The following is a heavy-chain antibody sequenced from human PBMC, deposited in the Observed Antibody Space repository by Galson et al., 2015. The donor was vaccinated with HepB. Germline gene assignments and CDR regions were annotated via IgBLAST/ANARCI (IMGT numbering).Heavy chain of an antibody. J-gene: IGHJ4*02. D-gene: IGHD3-9*01. Sequence: TLSLTCTVSGGSISSAGNYWSWIRQHPGKGLEWIGYIYHSGSTHYNSSLKSRVIISVDTSKNQFSLKLSSVTAADTAIYYCARAQSIPTQYYDILTGFDYWGQGVLVTVSS. CDR3: ARAQSIPTQYYDILTGFDY. CDR1: GGSISSAGNY. V-gene: IGHV4-30-4*08. CDR2: IYHSGST.